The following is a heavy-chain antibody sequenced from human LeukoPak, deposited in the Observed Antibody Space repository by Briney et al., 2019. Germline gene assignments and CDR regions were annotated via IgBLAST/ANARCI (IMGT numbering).Heavy chain of an antibody. Sequence: GGSLRLSCAASGFTFSDYYMSWIRQAPGKGLEWVSYISSSSSYTNYADSVKGRFTISRDNAKNSLYLQMNSLRAEDTAVYYCARKLQLAEAFDIWGQGTMVTVSS. D-gene: IGHD6-13*01. J-gene: IGHJ3*02. CDR1: GFTFSDYY. CDR3: ARKLQLAEAFDI. CDR2: ISSSSSYT. V-gene: IGHV3-11*06.